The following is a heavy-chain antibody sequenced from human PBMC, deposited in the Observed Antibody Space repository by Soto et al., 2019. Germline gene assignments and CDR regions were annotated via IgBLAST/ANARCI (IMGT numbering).Heavy chain of an antibody. J-gene: IGHJ4*02. Sequence: PGGSLRLSCAASGFTFSNAWMSWVRQAPGKGLECVGRIKSKTDGGTTDYAAPVKGRFTISRDDSKDTLYLQMNSLKTEDTAVYYCTTEHSIGWYDSWGQGTLVTVS. CDR1: GFTFSNAW. D-gene: IGHD6-19*01. CDR2: IKSKTDGGTT. V-gene: IGHV3-15*01. CDR3: TTEHSIGWYDS.